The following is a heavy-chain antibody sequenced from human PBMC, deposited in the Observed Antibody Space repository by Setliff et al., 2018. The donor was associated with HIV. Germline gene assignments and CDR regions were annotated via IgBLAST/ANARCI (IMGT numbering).Heavy chain of an antibody. CDR3: ARAGRGAMAATRFDF. CDR2: IYYSENT. V-gene: IGHV4-31*03. CDR1: GASVSSDGHY. D-gene: IGHD6-19*01. Sequence: SETLSLTCTVSGASVSSDGHYWSWIRQHPEKGLEWIGYIYYSENTYYNPSLKSRVSISVDTSKNQFSLKLRSVTAADTAIYYCARAGRGAMAATRFDFWGQGMLVTVSS. J-gene: IGHJ4*02.